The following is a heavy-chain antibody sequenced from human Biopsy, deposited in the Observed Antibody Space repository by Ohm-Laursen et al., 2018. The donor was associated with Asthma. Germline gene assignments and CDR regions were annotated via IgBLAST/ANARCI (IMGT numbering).Heavy chain of an antibody. D-gene: IGHD2-15*01. V-gene: IGHV4-59*01. CDR1: GVSIRSYY. J-gene: IGHJ4*02. CDR3: AGFCSGGNCPDH. CDR2: IHYSGST. Sequence: GTLSLTCSVSGVSIRSYYWTWIRQPPGKGLEWIGNIHYSGSTYSNPSLKSRVTISVDTSKKQIYLRLSSVIAADTAVYYCAGFCSGGNCPDHWGQGTLVTVSS.